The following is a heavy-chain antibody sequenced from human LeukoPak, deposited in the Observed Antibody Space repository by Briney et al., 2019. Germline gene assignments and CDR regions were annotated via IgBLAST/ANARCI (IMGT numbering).Heavy chain of an antibody. V-gene: IGHV4-39*01. CDR1: GDSVSRSDSY. J-gene: IGHJ1*01. CDR2: IYYSGRT. D-gene: IGHD3-22*01. Sequence: KPSETLSLTCSVSGDSVSRSDSYWDWIRQPPGKGLEWIGTIYYSGRTYYSPSLKSRVTMSVDPSNNQFSLNLRSVTAADTALCYCARRRYYDGSGYLEWGQGTLLSVSS. CDR3: ARRRYYDGSGYLE.